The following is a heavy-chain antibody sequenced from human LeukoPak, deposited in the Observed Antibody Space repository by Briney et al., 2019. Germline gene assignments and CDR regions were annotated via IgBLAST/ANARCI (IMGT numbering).Heavy chain of an antibody. Sequence: PSETLSLTCTVSGGSISSSGYYWGWIRQPPGKGLEWIGNIYHSGNTYYNPSLKSRVTISVDTSKNQFSLKLSSVTAADTAVYYCARTRYYYNSRSYGAPYYFDYWGQGTLVTVSS. J-gene: IGHJ4*02. CDR3: ARTRYYYNSRSYGAPYYFDY. CDR1: GGSISSSGYY. D-gene: IGHD3-10*01. V-gene: IGHV4-39*01. CDR2: IYHSGNT.